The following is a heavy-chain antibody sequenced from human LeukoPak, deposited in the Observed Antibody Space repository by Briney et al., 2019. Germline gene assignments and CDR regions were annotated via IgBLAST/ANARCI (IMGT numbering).Heavy chain of an antibody. D-gene: IGHD3-3*01. CDR1: GYTFTSYY. V-gene: IGHV1-46*01. Sequence: ASVKVSCKASGYTFTSYYMHWVRQAPGQGLEWMGIINPSGGSTSYAQKFQGRVTMSVDTSKNQFSLKLSSVTAADTAVYYCAGLRFLEWLLYAGNTDYYYYMDVWGKGTTVTVSS. CDR2: INPSGGST. CDR3: AGLRFLEWLLYAGNTDYYYYMDV. J-gene: IGHJ6*03.